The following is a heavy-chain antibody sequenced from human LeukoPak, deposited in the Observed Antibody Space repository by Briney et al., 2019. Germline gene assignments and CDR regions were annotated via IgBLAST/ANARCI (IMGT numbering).Heavy chain of an antibody. CDR2: INPNSGVT. Sequence: GASVKVSCKASGYTFTGYYMHWVRQAPGQGLEWMGWINPNSGVTNYAQNFQGRVTMTRDTSISTAYMELSRLRSDDTAVYYCARDQLERQFRTNWFDPWGQGTLVTVSS. CDR1: GYTFTGYY. V-gene: IGHV1-2*02. CDR3: ARDQLERQFRTNWFDP. J-gene: IGHJ5*02. D-gene: IGHD1-1*01.